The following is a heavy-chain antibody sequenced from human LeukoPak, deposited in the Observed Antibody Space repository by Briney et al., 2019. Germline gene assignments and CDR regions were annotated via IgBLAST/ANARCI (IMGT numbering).Heavy chain of an antibody. CDR2: IYTSGST. D-gene: IGHD3-10*01. V-gene: IGHV4-4*09. Sequence: KPSETLSLTCTVSGDSISSYYWSWVRQPPGKGLEWIGYIYTSGSTNYNPSLKSRVTISVETSKKQFSLKQSYVTAADTAVYYCARRASMVSRSRSLYYFDYWGQGTLVTVSS. CDR3: ARRASMVSRSRSLYYFDY. CDR1: GDSISSYY. J-gene: IGHJ4*02.